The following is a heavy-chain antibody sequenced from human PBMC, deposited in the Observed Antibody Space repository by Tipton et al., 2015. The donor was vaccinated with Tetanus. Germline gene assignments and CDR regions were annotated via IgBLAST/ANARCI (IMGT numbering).Heavy chain of an antibody. CDR3: ARHPPPYYYGSGSYLDY. J-gene: IGHJ4*02. CDR1: GGSITGNDYF. V-gene: IGHV4-39*01. Sequence: TLSLTCSVSGGSITGNDYFWGWIREAPEQGLEWIGSLFHSGRTHYNPTLRSRVTISVDTSKNQFSLRLSSVTAADTAVYFCARHPPPYYYGSGSYLDYWGQGTPVTVSS. CDR2: LFHSGRT. D-gene: IGHD3-10*01.